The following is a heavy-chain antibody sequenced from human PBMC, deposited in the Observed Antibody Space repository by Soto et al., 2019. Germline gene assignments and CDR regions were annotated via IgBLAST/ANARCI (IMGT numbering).Heavy chain of an antibody. D-gene: IGHD6-19*01. J-gene: IGHJ5*02. CDR1: GLSITDSEMG. CDR2: IDSNGEK. Sequence: QVTLKESGPVLVKPTETLTLRCTVSGLSITDSEMGVSWIRQPPVQPLEWLSHIDSNGEKSYRTFLKSRLAISKDTSKSQILLTMTNMDPADTATYYCARRHLAVAVSPWFDPWGQGNPVTVS. V-gene: IGHV2-26*01. CDR3: ARRHLAVAVSPWFDP.